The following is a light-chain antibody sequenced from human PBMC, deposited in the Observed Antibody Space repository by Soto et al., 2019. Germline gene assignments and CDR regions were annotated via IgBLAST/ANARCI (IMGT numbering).Light chain of an antibody. CDR1: SGHSNYA. CDR3: QTWGTGIRV. J-gene: IGLJ1*01. Sequence: QPVLTQSPSASASLGASVKLTCTLSSGHSNYAIAWHQQQPEKGPRYLMKLNSDDSHRKGDGIPDRFSGSSSGAERYLTISSLQSEDEADYYCQTWGTGIRVFGTGTKLTVL. CDR2: LNSDDSH. V-gene: IGLV4-69*01.